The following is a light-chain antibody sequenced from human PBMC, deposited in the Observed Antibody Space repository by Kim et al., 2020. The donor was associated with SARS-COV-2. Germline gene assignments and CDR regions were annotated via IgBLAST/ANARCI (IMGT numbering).Light chain of an antibody. CDR1: KLGDRY. CDR2: QSV. J-gene: IGLJ2*01. CDR3: QAWDSAAGVV. Sequence: SYELTQPPSVSVSPGQTATITCSGDKLGDRYSTWYQLRPGQSPLVVIYQSVKRPSGIPARFSGSNSGSTATLTISEAQALDEADYYCQAWDSAAGVVFGGGTQLTVL. V-gene: IGLV3-1*01.